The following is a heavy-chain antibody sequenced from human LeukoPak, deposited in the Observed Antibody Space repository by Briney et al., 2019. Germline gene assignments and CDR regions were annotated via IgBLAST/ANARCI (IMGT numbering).Heavy chain of an antibody. Sequence: GGSLRLSCAASGFTFSSYSMNWVRQSPGKGLEWVSSISSSTDYIYYADSVKGRFTISRDNAKNSLYLQMNCLRAEDTAVYYCARDLYGDYAFDYWGQGTLVTVSS. D-gene: IGHD4-17*01. V-gene: IGHV3-21*01. CDR3: ARDLYGDYAFDY. J-gene: IGHJ4*02. CDR2: ISSSTDYI. CDR1: GFTFSSYS.